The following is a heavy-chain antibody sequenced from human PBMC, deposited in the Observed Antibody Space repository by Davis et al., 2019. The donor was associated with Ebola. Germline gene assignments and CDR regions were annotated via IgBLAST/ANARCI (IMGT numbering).Heavy chain of an antibody. V-gene: IGHV3-74*01. CDR2: IKSDGSRT. CDR3: ARVGYGDSWRWFDP. D-gene: IGHD4-17*01. CDR1: GFTFSSYW. J-gene: IGHJ5*02. Sequence: GESLKISCAASGFTFSSYWIHWVRQAPGKGLMWVSRIKSDGSRTNYADSVKGRFTISRDNAKNTVYLQMNSLRGEDTAIYYCARVGYGDSWRWFDPWGQGTLVTVSS.